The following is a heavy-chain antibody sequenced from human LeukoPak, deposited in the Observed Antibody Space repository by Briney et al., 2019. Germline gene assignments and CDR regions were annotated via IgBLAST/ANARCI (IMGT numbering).Heavy chain of an antibody. CDR3: ARVVVATSHDAFDI. Sequence: SETLSLTCAVYGGSFSGYYWSWIRQPPGKGLEWIGYIYYSGSTNYNPSLKSRVIISVDTSKNQFSLKLSSVTAADTAVYYCARVVVATSHDAFDIWGQGTMVTVSS. CDR2: IYYSGST. CDR1: GGSFSGYY. D-gene: IGHD5-12*01. J-gene: IGHJ3*02. V-gene: IGHV4-59*01.